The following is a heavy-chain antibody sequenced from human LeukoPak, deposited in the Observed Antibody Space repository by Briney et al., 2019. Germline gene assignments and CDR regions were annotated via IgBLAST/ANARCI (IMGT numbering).Heavy chain of an antibody. V-gene: IGHV3-7*05. J-gene: IGHJ4*02. CDR2: INPDGGEE. D-gene: IGHD3-16*01. Sequence: GGSLRLSCAVSGLTLSNYWMNWVRQAPGKGLEWVANINPDGGEERYVDSVKGRFVISRDNAKNSLYLQMNSLRAEDTALYYCARGFRGDFDYWGQGTLVTVSS. CDR3: ARGFRGDFDY. CDR1: GLTLSNYW.